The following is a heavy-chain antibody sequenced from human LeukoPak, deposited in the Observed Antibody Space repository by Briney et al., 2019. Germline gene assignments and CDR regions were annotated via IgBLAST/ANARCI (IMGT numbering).Heavy chain of an antibody. D-gene: IGHD3-22*01. CDR1: GGSISSGGYY. V-gene: IGHV4-31*03. CDR2: IYYSGST. Sequence: PSETLSLTCTVSGGSISSGGYYWSWIRQHPGKGLEWIGYIYYSGSTYYNPSLKSRVTISVGTSKNQFSLKLSSVTAADTAVYYCARIYDSSGYSLFHFDYWGQGTLVTVSP. J-gene: IGHJ4*02. CDR3: ARIYDSSGYSLFHFDY.